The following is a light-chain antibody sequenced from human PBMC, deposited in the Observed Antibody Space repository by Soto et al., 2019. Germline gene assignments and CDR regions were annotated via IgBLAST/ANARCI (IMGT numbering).Light chain of an antibody. V-gene: IGLV1-40*01. CDR2: VYS. CDR3: QSYDSSLSASV. CDR1: SSNIGAGHD. Sequence: QSVLTQPPSVSGAPGQRVTISCTGSSSNIGAGHDVHWYQHLPGTAPKRLIYVYSNRPSGVPDRFSGSKSGTSASLAITGLQAEDEADYYCQSYDSSLSASVFGGGTKLTVL. J-gene: IGLJ2*01.